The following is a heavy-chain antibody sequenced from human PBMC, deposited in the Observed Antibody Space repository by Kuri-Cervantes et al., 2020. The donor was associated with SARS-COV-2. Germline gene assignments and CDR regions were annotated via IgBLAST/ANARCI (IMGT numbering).Heavy chain of an antibody. CDR1: GFTFSSYS. Sequence: GGSLRLSCAASGFTFSSYSMNWVRQAPGKGLEWVSSISSSSSYIYYADSVKGRFTISRDNAKNSLYLQMNSLRAEDTAVYYCAKDHEIFGVPIIPGGGGGYWGQGTLVTVSS. J-gene: IGHJ4*02. D-gene: IGHD3-3*01. CDR2: ISSSSSYI. CDR3: AKDHEIFGVPIIPGGGGGY. V-gene: IGHV3-21*01.